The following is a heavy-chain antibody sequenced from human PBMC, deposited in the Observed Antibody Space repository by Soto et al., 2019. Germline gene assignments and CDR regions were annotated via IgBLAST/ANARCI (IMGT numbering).Heavy chain of an antibody. V-gene: IGHV4-30-4*01. CDR2: IYYSGST. CDR1: CGSISSGDYY. D-gene: IGHD3-3*01. CDR3: ARDARGDVWSGPYDAFDI. J-gene: IGHJ3*02. Sequence: SETLSLTCTASCGSISSGDYYWSWIRQPPGKGLEWIGYIYYSGSTYYNPSLKSRVTISVDTSKNQFSLKLSSVTAADTAVYYCARDARGDVWSGPYDAFDIWGQGTMVTVSS.